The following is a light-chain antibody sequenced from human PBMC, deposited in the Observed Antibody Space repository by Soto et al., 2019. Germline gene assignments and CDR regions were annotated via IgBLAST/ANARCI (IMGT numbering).Light chain of an antibody. CDR1: SSDIGAYEH. V-gene: IGLV2-14*03. Sequence: QSALTQPSSMSGSPGQSITISCTGTSSDIGAYEHVSWYQQRPGRAPKVLIYDVNNRPSGVSNHFSGSKSGNTASLVISGLQANDEADYYCSSYSTTNILVFGSGTKLTVL. CDR3: SSYSTTNILV. J-gene: IGLJ1*01. CDR2: DVN.